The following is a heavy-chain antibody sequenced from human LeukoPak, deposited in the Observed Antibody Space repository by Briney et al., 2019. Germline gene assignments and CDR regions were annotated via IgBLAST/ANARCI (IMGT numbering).Heavy chain of an antibody. Sequence: KASETLSLTCKVSGGSISDYHWSWIRQPPGKGLEWIGYIYYSGYTKYNPSLKSRVTISVDTSKNQFSLKLSSVTAADTAVYYCARQPYYYGSGSYYSGWFDPWGQGTLVTVSS. CDR3: ARQPYYYGSGSYYSGWFDP. CDR1: GGSISDYH. V-gene: IGHV4-59*08. CDR2: IYYSGYT. J-gene: IGHJ5*02. D-gene: IGHD3-10*01.